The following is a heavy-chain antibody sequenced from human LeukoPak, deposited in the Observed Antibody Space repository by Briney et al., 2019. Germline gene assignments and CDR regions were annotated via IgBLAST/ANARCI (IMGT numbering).Heavy chain of an antibody. J-gene: IGHJ4*02. CDR2: IGTAGDT. V-gene: IGHV3-13*01. CDR1: GFTFSSYD. CDR3: ARAVAGVVFDY. D-gene: IGHD6-19*01. Sequence: GGSLRLSCAASGFTFSSYDMHWVRQATGKGLEWVSAIGTAGDTYYPGSVKGRFTISRENAKNSLYLQMNSLRAGDTAVYYCARAVAGVVFDYWGQETLVTVSS.